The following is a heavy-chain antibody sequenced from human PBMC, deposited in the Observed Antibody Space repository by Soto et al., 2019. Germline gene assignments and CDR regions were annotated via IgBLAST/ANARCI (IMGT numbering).Heavy chain of an antibody. J-gene: IGHJ6*02. D-gene: IGHD4-17*01. CDR3: ARDNFVEEIYGDYSAWDYYYGMDV. CDR1: GFTVSGNY. Sequence: TGGSLRLSCAASGFTVSGNYMSWVRQSPGKGLEWVSVIYSAGSTYYADSVKGRFTISRDKSKNTLYLQMNSLRAEDTAVYYCARDNFVEEIYGDYSAWDYYYGMDVWGQGTTVTVSS. CDR2: IYSAGST. V-gene: IGHV3-53*01.